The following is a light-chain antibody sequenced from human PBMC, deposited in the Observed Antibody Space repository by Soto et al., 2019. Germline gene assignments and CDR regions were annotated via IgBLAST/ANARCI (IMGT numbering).Light chain of an antibody. CDR3: LSADSSRLYV. V-gene: IGLV3-25*02. CDR2: KDT. CDR1: ELPKEY. Sequence: YELTQPPSVSVSPGQTARITCSGDELPKEYAYWYQQKPGQAPLLVIYKDTERPSGIPERFSASSSGTTVTLTISGVQAEDEGDYYCLSADSSRLYVFAPGTKANV. J-gene: IGLJ1*01.